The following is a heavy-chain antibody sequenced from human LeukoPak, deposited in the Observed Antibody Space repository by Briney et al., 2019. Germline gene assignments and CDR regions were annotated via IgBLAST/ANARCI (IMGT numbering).Heavy chain of an antibody. J-gene: IGHJ3*02. CDR2: IYYSGST. D-gene: IGHD5-12*01. CDR3: ARSNIVATSDAFDI. V-gene: IGHV4-59*01. CDR1: GGSISSYY. Sequence: SETLSLTCTVSGGSISSYYWSWIRQPPGKGLEWIGYIYYSGSTNYNPSLKSRVTISVDTSKNQFSLKLGSVTAADTAVYYCARSNIVATSDAFDIWGQGTMVTVSS.